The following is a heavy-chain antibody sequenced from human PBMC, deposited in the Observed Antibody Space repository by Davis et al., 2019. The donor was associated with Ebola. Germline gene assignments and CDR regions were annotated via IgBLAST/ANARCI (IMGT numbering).Heavy chain of an antibody. D-gene: IGHD1-1*01. CDR2: ISSSSSYI. Sequence: GESLKISCAVSGFTLNSYGMNWVRQAPGKGLEWVSSISSSSSYIYYADSVKGRFTISRDNAKNSVYLQMNSLRVEDTAIYYCAREGGTAFDIWGQGTMVTVSS. V-gene: IGHV3-21*01. J-gene: IGHJ3*02. CDR1: GFTLNSYG. CDR3: AREGGTAFDI.